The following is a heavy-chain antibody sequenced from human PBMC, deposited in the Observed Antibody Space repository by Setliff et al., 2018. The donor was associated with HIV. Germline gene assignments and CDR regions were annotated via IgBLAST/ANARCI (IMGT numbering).Heavy chain of an antibody. D-gene: IGHD2-21*01. CDR3: ATDNGPSYSMDI. J-gene: IGHJ6*02. V-gene: IGHV3-15*01. CDR2: IKSKTDGGTT. Sequence: PGGSLRLSCATSGFTFRDYWMTWVRQAPGKGLEWIGRIKSKTDGGTTDYAAPVKGRFTISRDDSKNTLYLQMNSLKTEDTGVYFCATDNGPSYSMDIWGQGTTVTVSS. CDR1: GFTFRDYW.